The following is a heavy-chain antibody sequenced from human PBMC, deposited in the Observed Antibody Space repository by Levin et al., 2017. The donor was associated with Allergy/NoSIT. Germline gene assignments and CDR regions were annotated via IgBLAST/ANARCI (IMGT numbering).Heavy chain of an antibody. CDR2: ISWNSGSI. J-gene: IGHJ3*02. V-gene: IGHV3-9*01. Sequence: LSLTCAPSGFTFDDYAMHWVRQAPGKGLEWVSGISWNSGSIGYADSVKGRFTISRDNAKNSLYLQMNSLRTEDTALYYCARDNIGLPDAFDIWGQGTMVIVSS. D-gene: IGHD3-10*01. CDR1: GFTFDDYA. CDR3: ARDNIGLPDAFDI.